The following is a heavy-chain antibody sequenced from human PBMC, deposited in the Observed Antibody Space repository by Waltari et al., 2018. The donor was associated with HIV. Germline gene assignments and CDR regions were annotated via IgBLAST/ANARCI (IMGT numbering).Heavy chain of an antibody. D-gene: IGHD2-2*01. CDR3: ASNPRDCAHNTCYDPSFDY. CDR1: GYTFTTYA. CDR2: INAGNDDA. J-gene: IGHJ4*02. V-gene: IGHV1-3*01. Sequence: QVQFVQSGAEVKKPGASVKISCKASGYTFTTYAIHWVRQAPGRRPEWVGWINAGNDDAIYEKGFQGRVNMTRDTSATTAYRERSSLRSEDTAVYYCASNPRDCAHNTCYDPSFDYWGQGTLVTVSS.